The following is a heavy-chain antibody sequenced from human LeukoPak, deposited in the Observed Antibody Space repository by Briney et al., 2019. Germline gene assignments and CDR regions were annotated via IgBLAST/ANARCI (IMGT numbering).Heavy chain of an antibody. Sequence: GASVKVSCKASGYTFTSYDINWVRQATGQGLAWMGWMNPNSGNTGYAQKFQGRVTMTRNTSISTAYMELSSLRSEDTAVYYCARSAAKYYDFWSGYRRVGNWFDPWGQGTLVTVSS. CDR1: GYTFTSYD. CDR2: MNPNSGNT. V-gene: IGHV1-8*01. CDR3: ARSAAKYYDFWSGYRRVGNWFDP. J-gene: IGHJ5*02. D-gene: IGHD3-3*01.